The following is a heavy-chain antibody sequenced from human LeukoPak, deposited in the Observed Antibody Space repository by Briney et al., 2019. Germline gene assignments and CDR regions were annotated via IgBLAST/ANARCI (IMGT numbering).Heavy chain of an antibody. D-gene: IGHD1-1*01. CDR1: GFTFSTYS. J-gene: IGHJ6*02. V-gene: IGHV3-23*01. CDR3: AKDRDDIYIYYYYGMDV. Sequence: GGSLRLSCAASGFTFSTYSMIWVRQAPGKGLQWVSAISGSGGSTYYADSVKGRFTISRDNSKNTLYLQMNSLRAEDTAVYYCAKDRDDIYIYYYYGMDVWGQGTTVTVSS. CDR2: ISGSGGST.